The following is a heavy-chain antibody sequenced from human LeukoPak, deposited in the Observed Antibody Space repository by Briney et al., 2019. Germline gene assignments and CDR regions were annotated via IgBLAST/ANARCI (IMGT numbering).Heavy chain of an antibody. Sequence: ASVKVSCKASGYTFTSYGISWVRQAPGQGLEWMGWISAYNGNTNYAQKLQGRVTMTTDTSTSTAYMELRSLRSDDTAVYYCARDPAIRRGRGYYYDSSGAMAFDYWGQGTLVTVSS. V-gene: IGHV1-18*01. CDR3: ARDPAIRRGRGYYYDSSGAMAFDY. CDR2: ISAYNGNT. CDR1: GYTFTSYG. J-gene: IGHJ4*02. D-gene: IGHD3-22*01.